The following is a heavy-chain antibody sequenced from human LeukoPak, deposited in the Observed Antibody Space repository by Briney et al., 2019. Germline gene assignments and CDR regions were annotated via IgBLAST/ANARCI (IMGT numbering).Heavy chain of an antibody. V-gene: IGHV3-48*01. CDR1: GFTFSTKS. CDR3: ARASSKQLAGYLPDGFDI. CDR2: ITADSGTT. Sequence: GGSLRLSCVVSGFTFSTKSMNWVRQAPGKGLEWVSYITADSGTTYYADSVKGRFTISRDNSKNTLYLQMNSLRADDAAVYYCARASSKQLAGYLPDGFDIWGQGTMVTVSS. D-gene: IGHD3-9*01. J-gene: IGHJ3*02.